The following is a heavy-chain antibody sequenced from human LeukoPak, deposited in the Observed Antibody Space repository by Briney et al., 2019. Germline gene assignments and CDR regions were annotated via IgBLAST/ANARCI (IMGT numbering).Heavy chain of an antibody. CDR1: GFTFSNSA. V-gene: IGHV3-23*01. Sequence: PGGSLRLSCAASGFTFSNSAMSWVRQAPGKGLEWVSAISGSGDSTYYADSVKGRFTISRDNSKNTLYLQMNSLRAEDTAVYYCARGSTTSDAFDIWGQGTMVTVSS. J-gene: IGHJ3*02. D-gene: IGHD1-26*01. CDR2: ISGSGDST. CDR3: ARGSTTSDAFDI.